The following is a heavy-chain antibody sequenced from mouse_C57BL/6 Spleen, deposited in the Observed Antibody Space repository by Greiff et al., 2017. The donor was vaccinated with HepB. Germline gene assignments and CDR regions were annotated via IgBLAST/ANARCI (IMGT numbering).Heavy chain of an antibody. J-gene: IGHJ1*03. Sequence: ESGPGLVKPSQSLSLTCSVTGYSITSGYYWNWIRQFPGNKLEWMGYISYDGSNNYNPSLKNRISITRDTSKNQFFLKLNSVTTEDTATYYCARDRNYDYDDWYFDVWGTGTTVTVSS. CDR3: ARDRNYDYDDWYFDV. CDR1: GYSITSGYY. D-gene: IGHD2-4*01. CDR2: ISYDGSN. V-gene: IGHV3-6*01.